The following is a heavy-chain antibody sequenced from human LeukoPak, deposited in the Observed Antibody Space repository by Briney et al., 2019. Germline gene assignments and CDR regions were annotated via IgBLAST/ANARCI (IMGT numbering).Heavy chain of an antibody. CDR1: GFTFSSYG. CDR2: IWYEADNQ. CDR3: ARERDPYGDYIIDAFDI. D-gene: IGHD4-17*01. Sequence: GGSLRLSCAASGFTFSSYGMHWVRQAPGKGLEWVAIIWYEADNQYYADSVKGRFTISRDNSDNMLYLQMNSLRVEDTAVYYCARERDPYGDYIIDAFDIWGRGTMVTVSS. J-gene: IGHJ3*02. V-gene: IGHV3-33*01.